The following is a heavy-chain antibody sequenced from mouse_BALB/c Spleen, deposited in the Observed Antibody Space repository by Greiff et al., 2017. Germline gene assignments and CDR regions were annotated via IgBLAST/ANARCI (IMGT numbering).Heavy chain of an antibody. J-gene: IGHJ2*01. V-gene: IGHV2-9*02. CDR2: IWAGGST. D-gene: IGHD2-4*01. CDR3: AREGGLRRAYYFDD. Sequence: VKLVESGPGLVAPSQSLSITCTVSGFSLTSYGVHWVRQPPGKGLEWLGVIWAGGSTNYNSALMSRLSISKDNSKSQVFLKMNSLQTDDTAMYYCAREGGLRRAYYFDDWGQGTTLTVSS. CDR1: GFSLTSYG.